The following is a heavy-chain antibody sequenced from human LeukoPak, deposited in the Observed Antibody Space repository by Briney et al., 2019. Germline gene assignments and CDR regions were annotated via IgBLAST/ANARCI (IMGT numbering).Heavy chain of an antibody. CDR2: INRDGSER. V-gene: IGHV3-7*01. CDR3: ATFVGTVSGTYTVPGGLLV. CDR1: EFEPTYFW. Sequence: GGSLRLSCVALEFEPTYFWMTWVRRAPGKGLGWVANINRDGSERFYLDSVRGRFTISRDNAKNSLYLQMDSLRAEDTAVYYCATFVGTVSGTYTVPGGLLVWGKGTTVSVSS. D-gene: IGHD6-19*01. J-gene: IGHJ6*04.